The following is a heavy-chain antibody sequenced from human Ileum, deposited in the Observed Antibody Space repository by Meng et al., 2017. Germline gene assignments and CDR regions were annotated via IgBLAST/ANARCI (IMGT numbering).Heavy chain of an antibody. CDR1: GVSVSSSGYQ. D-gene: IGHD7-27*01. V-gene: IGHV4-61*08. CDR3: ARDHWGSLDY. Sequence: GQRQEAGPGLVRPPETLSLSCAVSGVSVSSSGYQWGWIRQPPGKGLEWIGYASTNYNPSLKSRVTISVDTSKNQFSLKLTSVTAADTAVYYCARDHWGSLDYWGQGVLVTVSS. CDR2: AST. J-gene: IGHJ4*02.